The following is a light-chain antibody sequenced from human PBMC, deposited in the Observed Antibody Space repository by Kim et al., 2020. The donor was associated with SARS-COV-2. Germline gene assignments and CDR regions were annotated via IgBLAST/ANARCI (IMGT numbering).Light chain of an antibody. CDR1: QSISSY. CDR3: QQSYSTPYMYS. Sequence: SVGDRVTITCQASQSISSYLNWYQQKPGKAPKLLIYAASSLQSGVPSRFSGSGSGTDFTLTISSLQPEDFATYYCQQSYSTPYMYSFGQGTKLEI. J-gene: IGKJ2*03. CDR2: AAS. V-gene: IGKV1-39*01.